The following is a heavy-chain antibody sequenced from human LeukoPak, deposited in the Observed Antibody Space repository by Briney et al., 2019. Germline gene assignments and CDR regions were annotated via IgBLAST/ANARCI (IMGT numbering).Heavy chain of an antibody. Sequence: GGSLRLSCAASGFTFSSYAMTWVRQAPGKGLQWVSAVSGSGARTYYADSVKGRFTISRDNSRDTLYLQMNSLRAEDTAVYYCASLKNYDSSGYPIDYWGQGTLVTVSS. D-gene: IGHD3-22*01. CDR1: GFTFSSYA. J-gene: IGHJ4*02. CDR2: VSGSGART. CDR3: ASLKNYDSSGYPIDY. V-gene: IGHV3-23*01.